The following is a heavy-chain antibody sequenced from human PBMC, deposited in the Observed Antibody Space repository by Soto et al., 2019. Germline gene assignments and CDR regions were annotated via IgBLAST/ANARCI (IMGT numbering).Heavy chain of an antibody. CDR3: ARQERELRYFDWLLYFDY. D-gene: IGHD3-9*01. CDR1: GFTFSAYA. J-gene: IGHJ4*02. V-gene: IGHV4-39*01. CDR2: IYYSGST. Sequence: NPGGSLRLSCAASGFTFSAYAMTWVRQAPGKGLEWIGSIYYSGSTYYNPSLKSRVTISVDTSKNQFSLKLSSVTAADTAVYYCARQERELRYFDWLLYFDYWGQGTLVTVSS.